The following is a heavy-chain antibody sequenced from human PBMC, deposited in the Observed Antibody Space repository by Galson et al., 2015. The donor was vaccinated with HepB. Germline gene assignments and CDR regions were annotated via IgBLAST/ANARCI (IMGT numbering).Heavy chain of an antibody. D-gene: IGHD6-13*01. CDR3: ARASRGSLFDP. V-gene: IGHV4-31*03. Sequence: TLSLTCTVSGASIRSGGYYWNWIRQHPGKGLEWISYIYYSGDTYYNPSLKSRVTISVDTSKTQFSLRLTSVTAADTAVYYCARASRGSLFDPWGQGTLVAVSS. CDR2: IYYSGDT. J-gene: IGHJ5*02. CDR1: GASIRSGGYY.